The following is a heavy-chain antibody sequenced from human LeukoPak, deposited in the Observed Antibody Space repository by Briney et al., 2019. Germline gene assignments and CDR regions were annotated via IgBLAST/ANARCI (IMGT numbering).Heavy chain of an antibody. CDR1: GYTFTSYG. Sequence: SVKVSCKASGYTFTSYGISWVRQAPGQGLEWMGRIIPILGIANYAQKFQGRVTITADKSTSTAYMELSSLRSEDTAVYYCARSYCSSTSCYSDYWGQGTLVTVSS. CDR2: IIPILGIA. D-gene: IGHD2-2*01. V-gene: IGHV1-69*04. CDR3: ARSYCSSTSCYSDY. J-gene: IGHJ4*02.